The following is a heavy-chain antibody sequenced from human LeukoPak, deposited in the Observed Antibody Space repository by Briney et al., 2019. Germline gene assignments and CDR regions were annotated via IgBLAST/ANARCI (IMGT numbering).Heavy chain of an antibody. CDR2: ISGSGGST. CDR1: GFTFSSYA. D-gene: IGHD2-2*01. CDR3: AKFHIVVVLTASLCFDY. J-gene: IGHJ4*02. Sequence: GGSLRLSCAASGFTFSSYAMSGVRQAPGKGLEWVSAISGSGGSTYYADSVKGRYTISRDNSKNTLYLQMNSLRAEDTAVYYCAKFHIVVVLTASLCFDYWGQGTLVTVSS. V-gene: IGHV3-23*01.